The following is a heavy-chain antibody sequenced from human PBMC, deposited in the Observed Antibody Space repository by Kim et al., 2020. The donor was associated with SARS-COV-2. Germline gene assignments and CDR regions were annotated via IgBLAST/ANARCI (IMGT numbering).Heavy chain of an antibody. CDR2: ISGSGGST. J-gene: IGHJ6*02. D-gene: IGHD3-3*01. V-gene: IGHV3-23*01. CDR3: AKGEFWMSNYGMDV. CDR1: GFTFSSYA. Sequence: GGSLRLSCAASGFTFSSYAMSWVRQAPGKGLEWVSAISGSGGSTYYADSVKGRFTISRDNSKNTLYLQMNSLRAEDTAVYYCAKGEFWMSNYGMDVWGQGTTVTVSS.